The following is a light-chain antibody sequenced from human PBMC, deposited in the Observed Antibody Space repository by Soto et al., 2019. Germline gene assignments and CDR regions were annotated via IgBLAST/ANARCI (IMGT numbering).Light chain of an antibody. J-gene: IGKJ2*01. CDR3: QQYNSYPYT. V-gene: IGKV1-5*03. CDR1: QSISTW. Sequence: DIQMTQSPSTLSASVGDRVTITCRASQSISTWLAWYQQKPGKAPKVLMYKASSLESGVPSRFSGSGSGTEFTLTISSLQPADFATYYCQQYNSYPYTFGQGTKLEIQ. CDR2: KAS.